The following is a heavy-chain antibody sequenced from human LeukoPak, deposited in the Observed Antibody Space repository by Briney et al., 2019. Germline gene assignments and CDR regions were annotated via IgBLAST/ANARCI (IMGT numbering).Heavy chain of an antibody. CDR2: IYPGDSES. J-gene: IGHJ3*02. CDR1: GYRFTSDW. CDR3: ARRVAGSYHDAFDI. D-gene: IGHD1-26*01. Sequence: PGESLKISCKGSGYRFTSDWIGWVRQMPGKGLEWMGIIYPGDSESRYSPSFQGQVTISADKSISTAYLQWSSLRASDTAMYYCARRVAGSYHDAFDIWGQGTMVTVSS. V-gene: IGHV5-51*01.